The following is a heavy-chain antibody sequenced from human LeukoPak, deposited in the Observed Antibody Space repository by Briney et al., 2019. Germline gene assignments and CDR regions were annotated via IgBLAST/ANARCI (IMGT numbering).Heavy chain of an antibody. Sequence: PGGSLRLSCVGSGFTISNYWMHWVRQAPGKGLVWVSRINSDGSSTTYADSVKGRFTISRDNAKNTPYLQMNSLRAEDTAVYYCARDYGRSRDYGMDVWGQGTTVTVSS. V-gene: IGHV3-74*01. CDR3: ARDYGRSRDYGMDV. CDR1: GFTISNYW. J-gene: IGHJ6*02. CDR2: INSDGSST. D-gene: IGHD3-10*01.